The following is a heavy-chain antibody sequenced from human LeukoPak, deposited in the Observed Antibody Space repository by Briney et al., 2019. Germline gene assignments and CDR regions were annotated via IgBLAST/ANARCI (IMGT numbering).Heavy chain of an antibody. Sequence: ASVKVSCKASGYTFTGYYIHWVRQAPGQGLEWMGWINPNSGGTNYAQKFQGRVTMTRDTSISTAYMELSRLRSDDTAVYYCSSGSARPEYCSGGRCYSGYWGQGTLVTVSS. J-gene: IGHJ4*02. D-gene: IGHD2-15*01. CDR1: GYTFTGYY. CDR3: SSGSARPEYCSGGRCYSGY. CDR2: INPNSGGT. V-gene: IGHV1-2*02.